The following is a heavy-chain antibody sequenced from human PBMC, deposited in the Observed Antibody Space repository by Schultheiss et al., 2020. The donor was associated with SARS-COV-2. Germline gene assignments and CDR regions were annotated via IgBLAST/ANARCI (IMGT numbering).Heavy chain of an antibody. J-gene: IGHJ4*02. V-gene: IGHV1-2*02. Sequence: ASVKVSCKASGYTFTGYYMHWVRQATGQGLEWMGWMNPNSGGTNYAQKFQGRVTMTRDTSISTAYMELSRLRSDDTAVYYCARLADSSSSDYWGQGTLVTVSS. CDR1: GYTFTGYY. CDR3: ARLADSSSSDY. D-gene: IGHD6-6*01. CDR2: MNPNSGGT.